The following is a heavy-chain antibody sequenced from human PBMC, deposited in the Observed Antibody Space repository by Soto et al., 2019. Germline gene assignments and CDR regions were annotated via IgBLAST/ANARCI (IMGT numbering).Heavy chain of an antibody. CDR2: ISYDGSNK. CDR1: GFTFSSYG. D-gene: IGHD6-6*01. CDR3: ARKYSSSSPFDY. J-gene: IGHJ4*02. Sequence: GGSLRLSCAASGFTFSSYGMHWVRQAPGKGLEWVAVISYDGSNKYYADSVKGRFTISRDNSKNTLYLQMNSLRAEDTAVHYCARKYSSSSPFDYWGQGTLVTVSS. V-gene: IGHV3-30*03.